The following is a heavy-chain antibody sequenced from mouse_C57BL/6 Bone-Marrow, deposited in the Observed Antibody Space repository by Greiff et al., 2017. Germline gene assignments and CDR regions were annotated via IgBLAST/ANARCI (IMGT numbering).Heavy chain of an antibody. D-gene: IGHD1-1*01. J-gene: IGHJ4*01. V-gene: IGHV6-3*01. Sequence: VKLMESGGGLVQPGGSMKLSCVASGFTFSNYWMNWVRQSPEKGLEWVAQIRLKSDNYATNYAESLKGRFTISRDDSKSSVYLQMNNLRAEDTGIYYCTGIYYYGSSYDYAMDYWGQGTSVTVSS. CDR1: GFTFSNYW. CDR3: TGIYYYGSSYDYAMDY. CDR2: IRLKSDNYAT.